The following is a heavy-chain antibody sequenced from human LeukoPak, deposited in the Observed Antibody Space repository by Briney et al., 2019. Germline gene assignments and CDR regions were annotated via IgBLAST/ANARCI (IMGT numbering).Heavy chain of an antibody. D-gene: IGHD3-22*01. Sequence: GGSLRLSCEASGFTFSSYSMNWVRQAPGKGLEWISYISTSTTTIYYANSVKGRFTISRDNAKKSLYLQMNSLRAEDTAVYYCAKDYYDSSGYPLYYYYYMDVWGKGTTVTVSS. CDR3: AKDYYDSSGYPLYYYYYMDV. CDR1: GFTFSSYS. J-gene: IGHJ6*03. V-gene: IGHV3-48*01. CDR2: ISTSTTTI.